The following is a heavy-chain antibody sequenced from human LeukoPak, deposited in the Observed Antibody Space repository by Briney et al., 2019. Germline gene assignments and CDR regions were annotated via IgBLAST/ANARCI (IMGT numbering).Heavy chain of an antibody. CDR1: GYSISSGYY. J-gene: IGHJ5*02. CDR3: ARVPRYCSGGSCYSYWFDP. V-gene: IGHV4-38-2*02. Sequence: SETLSLTCTVSGYSISSGYYWGWIRQPPGKRLEWVGSIHSSGNTYYNPTLKSRVTISVDTSKNQFSLKLSSVTAADTAVYYCARVPRYCSGGSCYSYWFDPWGQGTLVTVSS. CDR2: IHSSGNT. D-gene: IGHD2-15*01.